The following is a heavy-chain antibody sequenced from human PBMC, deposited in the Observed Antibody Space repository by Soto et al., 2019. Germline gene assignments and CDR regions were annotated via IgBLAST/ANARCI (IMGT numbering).Heavy chain of an antibody. Sequence: QVQLVESGGGVVQPGRSLRLSCAASGFTFSSYGMHWVRQAPGKGLEWVAVIWYDGSNKYYADSVKGRFTISRDNSKNTLYLQMNSLRAEDTAVCYCARDSGCLDYWGQGTLVTVSS. CDR3: ARDSGCLDY. D-gene: IGHD5-12*01. CDR1: GFTFSSYG. CDR2: IWYDGSNK. V-gene: IGHV3-33*01. J-gene: IGHJ4*02.